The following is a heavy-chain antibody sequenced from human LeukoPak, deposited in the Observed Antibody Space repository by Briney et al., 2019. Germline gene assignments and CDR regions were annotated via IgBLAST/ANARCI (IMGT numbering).Heavy chain of an antibody. J-gene: IGHJ5*02. CDR3: AREAHGNGDWFDP. CDR1: GGSISSGGYS. V-gene: IGHV4-30-2*01. D-gene: IGHD3-10*01. CDR2: IYHSGST. Sequence: PSETLSLTCAVSGGSISSGGYSWSWIRQPPGKGLEWIGYIYHSGSTYYNPSLKSRVTISVDRSKNQFSLKLSSVTAADTAVYYCAREAHGNGDWFDPWSQGTLVTVSS.